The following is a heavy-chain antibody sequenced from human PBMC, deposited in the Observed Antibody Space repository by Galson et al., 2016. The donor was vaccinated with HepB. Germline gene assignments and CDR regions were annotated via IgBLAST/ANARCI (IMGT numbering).Heavy chain of an antibody. CDR2: ISGSGTSI. Sequence: SLRLSCAASGFTFSDYHMSWVRQAPGKRLELLSIISGSGTSIYYADSVKGRFTVSRDNTKNLVYLQTNSLRASETAVYYCARDRIPDCYYGLSVWGHGTTVTVSS. J-gene: IGHJ6*02. CDR3: ARDRIPDCYYGLSV. V-gene: IGHV3-11*01. CDR1: GFTFSDYH.